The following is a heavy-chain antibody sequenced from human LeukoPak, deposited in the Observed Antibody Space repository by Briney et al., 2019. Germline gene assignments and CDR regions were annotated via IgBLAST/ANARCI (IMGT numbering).Heavy chain of an antibody. Sequence: SETLSLTCTVSGYSISSGYYWGWIRPPPGKGLEWIGSMYHSGSTYYNPSLKSRVTISVDTPKTQSSLKLSSVTAADTAVYYCARHQRYYDSSGYYFDYWGQGTLVTVSS. CDR1: GYSISSGYY. CDR2: MYHSGST. D-gene: IGHD3-22*01. V-gene: IGHV4-38-2*02. CDR3: ARHQRYYDSSGYYFDY. J-gene: IGHJ4*02.